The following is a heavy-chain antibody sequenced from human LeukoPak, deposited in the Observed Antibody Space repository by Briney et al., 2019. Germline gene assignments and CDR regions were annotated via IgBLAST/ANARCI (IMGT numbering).Heavy chain of an antibody. Sequence: PGGSLRLSCAASGFTFSSYEMNWVRQAPGKGLEWVSYISSSGSTIYYADSEKGRFTISRDNAKNSLYLQMNSLRAEDTAVYYCARDRHYGSGSPFDYWGQGTLVTVSS. D-gene: IGHD3-10*01. CDR3: ARDRHYGSGSPFDY. V-gene: IGHV3-48*03. J-gene: IGHJ4*02. CDR2: ISSSGSTI. CDR1: GFTFSSYE.